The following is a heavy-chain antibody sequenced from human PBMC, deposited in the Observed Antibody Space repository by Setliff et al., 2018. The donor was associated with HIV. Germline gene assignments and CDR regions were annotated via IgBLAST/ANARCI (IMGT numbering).Heavy chain of an antibody. CDR2: MRYDGSNK. CDR1: GFTFSDYD. V-gene: IGHV3-30*02. D-gene: IGHD3-16*01. J-gene: IGHJ4*03. Sequence: GGSLRLSCAASGFTFSDYDIHWVRQAPGKGLEWVAFMRYDGSNKDYADSVKGRFTISRDNSKNTLFLQMNSLRPEDTAIYYCAKDKSYHDYIWGSSVLAYWGQGTPVTVSS. CDR3: AKDKSYHDYIWGSSVLAY.